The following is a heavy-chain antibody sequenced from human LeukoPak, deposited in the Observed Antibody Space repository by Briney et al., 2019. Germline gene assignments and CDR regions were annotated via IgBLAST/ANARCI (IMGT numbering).Heavy chain of an antibody. CDR2: IRYDGSNK. CDR1: GFTFSSYG. V-gene: IGHV3-30*02. CDR3: ARELNDFLGWFDP. D-gene: IGHD2/OR15-2a*01. Sequence: PGGSLRLSCAASGFTFSSYGMHWVRQAPGKGLEWVAFIRYDGSNKYYADSVKGRFTISRDNSKNTLYLQMNSLRAEDTAVYYCARELNDFLGWFDPWGQGTLVTVSS. J-gene: IGHJ5*02.